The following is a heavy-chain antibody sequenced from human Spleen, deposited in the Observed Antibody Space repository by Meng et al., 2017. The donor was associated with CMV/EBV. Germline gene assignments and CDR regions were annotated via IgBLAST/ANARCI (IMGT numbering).Heavy chain of an antibody. CDR1: GFTFSSYE. J-gene: IGHJ6*02. CDR3: ARDLLRFLEWLEGYYYGMDV. V-gene: IGHV3-48*03. Sequence: SLKISCAASGFTFSSYEMNWVRQAPGKGLEWVSYISSSGSTIYYADSVKGRFTIPRDNSKNTLYLQMNSLRAEDTAVYYCARDLLRFLEWLEGYYYGMDVWGQGTTVTVSS. D-gene: IGHD3-3*01. CDR2: ISSSGSTI.